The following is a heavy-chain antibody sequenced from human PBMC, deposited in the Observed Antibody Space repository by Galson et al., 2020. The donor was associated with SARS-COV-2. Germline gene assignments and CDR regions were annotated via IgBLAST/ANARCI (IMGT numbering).Heavy chain of an antibody. CDR1: GFTFSRFA. CDR3: AREGFDNKGTVEF. D-gene: IGHD3-10*01. Sequence: QAGGSLRLSCAGSGFTFSRFAIHWVRQAPGKGLEWVAVISYGGSGKFYADSMKGRFTISRDNSRNTVYLQINSLRTEDTAVYYCAREGFDNKGTVEFWGQGTLVTVSS. J-gene: IGHJ4*02. V-gene: IGHV3-30-3*01. CDR2: ISYGGSGK.